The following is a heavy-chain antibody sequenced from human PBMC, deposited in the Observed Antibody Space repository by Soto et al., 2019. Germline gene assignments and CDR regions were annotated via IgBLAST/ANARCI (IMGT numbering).Heavy chain of an antibody. CDR1: VFTFSIYA. D-gene: IGHD6-6*01. V-gene: IGHV3-30-3*01. CDR2: ISYDGSNK. J-gene: IGHJ6*01. CDR3: ARDQGASSSSSIEYYGMDV. Sequence: PWGAPVVACASSVFTFSIYAMHWVRQAPGRGLEWVAVISYDGSNKYYADSVNGRFTISRDNSKNTLYLQMNSLRAEDTAVYYCARDQGASSSSSIEYYGMDVWGQGTTVTVSS.